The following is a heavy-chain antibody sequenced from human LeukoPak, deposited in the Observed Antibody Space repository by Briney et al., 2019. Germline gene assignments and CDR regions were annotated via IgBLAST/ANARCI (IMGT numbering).Heavy chain of an antibody. J-gene: IGHJ4*02. CDR2: VVGTGGT. V-gene: IGHV3-23*01. D-gene: IGHD3-3*01. Sequence: GGYLRLFSAVSGFTLTNHAVSWVRQAPGKGLEWVSIVVGTGGTYYADSVRGRFILSRDNSKNTVYLQMSSLRAEDTATYYCAKDGRSGAPFDRWGQGTVLTVSS. CDR3: AKDGRSGAPFDR. CDR1: GFTLTNHA.